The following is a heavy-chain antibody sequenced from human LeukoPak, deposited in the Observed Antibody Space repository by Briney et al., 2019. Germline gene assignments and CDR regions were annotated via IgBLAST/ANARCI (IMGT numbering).Heavy chain of an antibody. D-gene: IGHD6-13*01. J-gene: IGHJ4*02. V-gene: IGHV4-59*01. CDR2: IHYSGRT. CDR3: ARGVYIAAAQYAY. Sequence: SETLSLTCTVSGASISSYYWSWIRQPPGKGLEWIGYIHYSGRTKYNPSLKSRVTISVDTSKNQFSLKLSSVTAADTAVYYCARGVYIAAAQYAYWGQGTLVTVSS. CDR1: GASISSYY.